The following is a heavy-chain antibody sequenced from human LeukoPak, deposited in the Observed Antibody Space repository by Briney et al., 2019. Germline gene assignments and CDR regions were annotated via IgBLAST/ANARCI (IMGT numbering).Heavy chain of an antibody. D-gene: IGHD2-15*01. CDR1: GFTFSTHA. V-gene: IGHV3-21*01. CDR3: FLGYCSGGSCYRSYDSSGYLDY. CDR2: ISSSSSYI. Sequence: GGSLRLSCAASGFTFSTHAMSWVRQAPGEGLEWVSSISSSSSYIYYADSVKGRFTISRDNAKNSLYLQMNSLRAEDTAVYYCFLGYCSGGSCYRSYDSSGYLDYWGQGTLVTVSS. J-gene: IGHJ4*02.